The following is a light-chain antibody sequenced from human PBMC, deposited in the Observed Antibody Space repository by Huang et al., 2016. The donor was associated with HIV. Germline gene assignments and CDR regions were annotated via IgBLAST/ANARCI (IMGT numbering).Light chain of an antibody. CDR2: WAS. CDR1: QSVLYSSNSKNY. Sequence: DIVMTHSPDSLTVSLGERATIKCRSSQSVLYSSNSKNYLAWFQQKPGRAPRLLIYWASAREAGVPDRFSGSGSGTEFTLTIDRLEAEDAAIYYCQQYYRLPQTFGQGTRVEIK. V-gene: IGKV4-1*01. CDR3: QQYYRLPQT. J-gene: IGKJ1*01.